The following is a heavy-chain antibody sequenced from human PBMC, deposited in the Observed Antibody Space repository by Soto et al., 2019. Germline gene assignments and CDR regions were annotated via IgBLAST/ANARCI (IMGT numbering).Heavy chain of an antibody. Sequence: EVQLVESGGGLVQPGGSLRLSCAASGFTFSSYWMHWVRQAPGKGLVWVSRINSDGTNTTYADSVKGRFTISRDNAKNTLYVEMNSLRAEDTAVYYCARVGTGYYYKDVWGKGPRSPSP. D-gene: IGHD1-1*01. CDR1: GFTFSSYW. CDR2: INSDGTNT. V-gene: IGHV3-74*01. CDR3: ARVGTGYYYKDV. J-gene: IGHJ6*03.